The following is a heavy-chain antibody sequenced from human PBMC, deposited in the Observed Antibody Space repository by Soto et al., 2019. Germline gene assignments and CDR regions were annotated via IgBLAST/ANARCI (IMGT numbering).Heavy chain of an antibody. V-gene: IGHV1-2*02. J-gene: IGHJ5*02. CDR1: GYTFTGYY. CDR3: ARGWNIVAAVTNNWFDP. Sequence: ASVKVSCKASGYTFTGYYMHWVRQAPGQGLEWMGWINPNSGDTNYAQKFQGRVTMSGDTSIITAYMELSRLRYDDTAVYYCARGWNIVAAVTNNWFDPWGQGTMVPV. D-gene: IGHD1-26*01. CDR2: INPNSGDT.